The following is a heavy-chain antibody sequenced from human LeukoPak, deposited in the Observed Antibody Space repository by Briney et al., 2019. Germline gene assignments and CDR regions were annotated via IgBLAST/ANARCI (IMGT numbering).Heavy chain of an antibody. V-gene: IGHV1-2*02. CDR2: INPNSGGT. D-gene: IGHD4-17*01. CDR1: GYTFTGYY. J-gene: IGHJ5*02. Sequence: ASVKVSCKASGYTFTGYYMHWVRQAPGQGLEWMGWINPNSGGTNYAQKFQGRVTMTRDTSISTAYMELSRLRSDDTAVYYCARGPLGDGAYNWFDPWGQGTLVTVSS. CDR3: ARGPLGDGAYNWFDP.